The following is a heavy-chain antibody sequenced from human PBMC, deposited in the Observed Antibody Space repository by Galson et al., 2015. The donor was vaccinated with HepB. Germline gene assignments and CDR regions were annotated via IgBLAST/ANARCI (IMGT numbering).Heavy chain of an antibody. D-gene: IGHD2/OR15-2a*01. V-gene: IGHV1-69*13. CDR1: GGTFRTSS. CDR2: INPIFRVS. CDR3: ATEGKNTDLWLDP. Sequence: SVKVSCKASGGTFRTSSILWVRQAPGQGLEWVGGINPIFRVSNYAQRFQGRVTITADESATTAYMELTSLRSEDTATYYCATEGKNTDLWLDPWGQGTLLIVSS. J-gene: IGHJ5*02.